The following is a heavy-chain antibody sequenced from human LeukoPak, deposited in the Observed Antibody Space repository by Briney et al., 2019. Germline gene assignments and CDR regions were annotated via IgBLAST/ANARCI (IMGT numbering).Heavy chain of an antibody. Sequence: GGSLRLSCTASGFTFGDYAMSWFRQAPGKGREWVGFIRSKAYGGTTEYAASVKGRFTISRDDSKSIAYLQMNSLKTEDTAVYYCTRASSSNPDYYYYYYMDVWGKGTTVTVSS. CDR2: IRSKAYGGTT. V-gene: IGHV3-49*03. J-gene: IGHJ6*03. D-gene: IGHD6-13*01. CDR3: TRASSSNPDYYYYYYMDV. CDR1: GFTFGDYA.